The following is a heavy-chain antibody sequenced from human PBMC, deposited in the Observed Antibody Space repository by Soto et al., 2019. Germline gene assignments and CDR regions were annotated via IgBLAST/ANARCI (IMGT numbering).Heavy chain of an antibody. J-gene: IGHJ6*02. CDR1: GGTFSSYA. CDR2: IIPIFGTA. D-gene: IGHD3-3*01. Sequence: GASVKVSCKASGGTFSSYAISWVRQAPGQGLEWIGGIIPIFGTANYAQKLKGRVTITADESTSTAYMELSSLRSEDTAVYYCARALFTIFGVVTEISIDYYYGMDVWGQGPTVTVSS. V-gene: IGHV1-69*13. CDR3: ARALFTIFGVVTEISIDYYYGMDV.